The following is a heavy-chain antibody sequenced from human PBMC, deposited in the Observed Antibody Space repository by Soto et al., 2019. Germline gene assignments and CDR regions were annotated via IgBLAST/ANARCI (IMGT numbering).Heavy chain of an antibody. Sequence: ASVKVSCKASGYTFTSYGISWVRQAPGQGLEWMGWISAYNGNTNYAQKLQGRVTMTTDTSTSTAYMELRSLRSDDTAVYYCARAKITIFGVVITDDYYGMDVWGQGTTVTVSS. CDR3: ARAKITIFGVVITDDYYGMDV. CDR2: ISAYNGNT. V-gene: IGHV1-18*01. J-gene: IGHJ6*02. D-gene: IGHD3-3*01. CDR1: GYTFTSYG.